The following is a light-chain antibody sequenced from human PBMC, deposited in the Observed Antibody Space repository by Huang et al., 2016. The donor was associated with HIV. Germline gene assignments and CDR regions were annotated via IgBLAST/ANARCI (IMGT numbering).Light chain of an antibody. CDR3: QQRFS. Sequence: EIVLTQSPATLSLSPGGRATLSCRASHNSSYYLTWYQQKADQAPRLLIYGASNRATDIPARFSGSGSGTDFTLTITSLEPEDFAVYYCQQRFSFGPGTRLDMK. CDR1: HNSSYY. CDR2: GAS. V-gene: IGKV3-11*01. J-gene: IGKJ3*01.